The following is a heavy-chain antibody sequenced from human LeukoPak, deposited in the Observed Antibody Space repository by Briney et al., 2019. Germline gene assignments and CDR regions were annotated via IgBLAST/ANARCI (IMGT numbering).Heavy chain of an antibody. CDR2: IYYSGST. Sequence: KPSETLSLTCTVSGGSISSYYWSWIRQPPGKGLEWIGYIYYSGSTNYNPSLKSRVTISVDTSKNQFSLKLSSVTDADTAVYYCARVEFSYGSATTANDGTVSDYWGQGTLVTVSS. V-gene: IGHV4-59*01. J-gene: IGHJ4*02. CDR3: ARVEFSYGSATTANDGTVSDY. CDR1: GGSISSYY. D-gene: IGHD3-10*01.